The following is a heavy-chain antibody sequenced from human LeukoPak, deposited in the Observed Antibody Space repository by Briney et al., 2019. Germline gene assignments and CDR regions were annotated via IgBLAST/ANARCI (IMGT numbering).Heavy chain of an antibody. J-gene: IGHJ4*02. CDR2: ITSSSSYI. Sequence: GGSLRLSCADSGFTSSFYWMSWVRQAPEKGLEWVSSITSSSSYIYYVDSVKGRFTISRDNSKKSLYLQMNSLRAEDTAVYYCARGPPHIVASRGGGYDNWGQGTLVTVSS. CDR3: ARGPPHIVASRGGGYDN. CDR1: GFTSSFYW. D-gene: IGHD5-12*01. V-gene: IGHV3-21*01.